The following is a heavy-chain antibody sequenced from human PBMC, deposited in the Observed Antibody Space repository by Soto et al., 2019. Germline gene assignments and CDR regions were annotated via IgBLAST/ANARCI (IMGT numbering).Heavy chain of an antibody. CDR1: GFPFSSYA. CDR2: ISGSGDTS. V-gene: IGHV3-23*01. CDR3: VKDRHSETHSSIDS. D-gene: IGHD3-10*01. Sequence: GGSLRLSCGASGFPFSSYAMSWVRQAPGKGLEWVSVISGSGDTSVYANSVKGRFTISRDNSKNTLYLQMNSLRAEDTAVYYCVKDRHSETHSSIDSWGQGALVTVS. J-gene: IGHJ4*02.